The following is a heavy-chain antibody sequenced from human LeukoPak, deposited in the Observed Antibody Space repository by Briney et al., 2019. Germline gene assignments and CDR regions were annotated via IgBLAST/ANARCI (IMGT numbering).Heavy chain of an antibody. Sequence: AGSLRLSCAASGFAFSSYCMNWVRQAPGRGLEWVSYINSAATAVYYADSVKGRFTISRDNAKNTLYLQMNSLRDEDTAIYYCAGNFTSGYFNLEYWGQGALVTVSS. J-gene: IGHJ4*02. CDR1: GFAFSSYC. CDR2: INSAATAV. CDR3: AGNFTSGYFNLEY. D-gene: IGHD5-12*01. V-gene: IGHV3-48*02.